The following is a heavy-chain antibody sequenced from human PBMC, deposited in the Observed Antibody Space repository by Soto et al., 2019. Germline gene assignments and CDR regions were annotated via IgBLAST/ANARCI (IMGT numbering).Heavy chain of an antibody. CDR1: GYSFTTYW. CDR2: IYPGDSDT. J-gene: IGHJ4*02. D-gene: IGHD3-22*01. V-gene: IGHV5-51*01. Sequence: GESLKISCKGSGYSFTTYWIGWVRQVPGKGLEWMGIIYPGDSDTRYSPSFQGQVTISADKSVSTAYLQWSSLKASDTAMYCCARGSSGFSDFNWGQGTLVTVSS. CDR3: ARGSSGFSDFN.